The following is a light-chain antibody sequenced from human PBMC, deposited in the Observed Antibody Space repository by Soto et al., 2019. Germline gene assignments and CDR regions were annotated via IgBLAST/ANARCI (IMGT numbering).Light chain of an antibody. CDR1: QTISTF. CDR3: KQSSAFPLT. Sequence: DIQMTQSPSSLSASVGDRVTITCRSSQTISTFLHWFQQKPGKAPNLLIYDASSLQSGVPSRFSGSGSGTDFTLTISSLQPEDFGTYFCKQSSAFPLTFGGGTKVDIK. J-gene: IGKJ4*01. V-gene: IGKV1-39*01. CDR2: DAS.